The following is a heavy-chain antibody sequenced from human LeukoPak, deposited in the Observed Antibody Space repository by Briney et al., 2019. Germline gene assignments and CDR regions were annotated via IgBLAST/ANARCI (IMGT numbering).Heavy chain of an antibody. CDR1: GGTFSSYA. CDR2: ISAYNGNT. CDR3: ARSPIVGATNAAADY. V-gene: IGHV1-18*01. J-gene: IGHJ4*02. Sequence: ASVKVSCKASGGTFSSYAISWVRQAPGQGLEWMGWISAYNGNTNYAQKLQGRVTMTTDTSTSTAYMELRSLRSEDTAVYYCARSPIVGATNAAADYWGQGTLVTVSS. D-gene: IGHD1-26*01.